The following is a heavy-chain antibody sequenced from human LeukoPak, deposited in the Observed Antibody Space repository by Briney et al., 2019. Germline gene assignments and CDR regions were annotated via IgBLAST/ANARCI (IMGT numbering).Heavy chain of an antibody. CDR3: ARGARAIGY. V-gene: IGHV4-34*01. CDR1: GGSFSGFY. CDR2: INHSGTT. J-gene: IGHJ4*02. Sequence: PSETLSLTCAVYGGSFSGFYWSWLRQPPGQGLEWIGEINHSGTTYYNPSLKSRVTISVDTSKNRFSLKLSSVTAADTAVYYCARGARAIGYWGQGTLVTVSS.